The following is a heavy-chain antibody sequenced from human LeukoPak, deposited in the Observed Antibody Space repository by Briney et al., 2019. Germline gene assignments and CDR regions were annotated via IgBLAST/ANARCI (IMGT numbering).Heavy chain of an antibody. D-gene: IGHD2-15*01. CDR3: ARGVAAAASFLGY. J-gene: IGHJ4*02. CDR2: INAGNGNT. Sequence: GASVKVSRKASGYSFTSSAMHWVRQAPGQRLEWMGWINAGNGNTKYSQKFQGRVTITRDTSANTAYMKLSSLRSEDSAVYYCARGVAAAASFLGYWGQGTLVTVSS. CDR1: GYSFTSSA. V-gene: IGHV1-3*01.